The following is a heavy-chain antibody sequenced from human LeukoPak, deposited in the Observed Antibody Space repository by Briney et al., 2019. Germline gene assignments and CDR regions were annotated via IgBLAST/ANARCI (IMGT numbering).Heavy chain of an antibody. D-gene: IGHD3-22*01. J-gene: IGHJ3*02. Sequence: ASVKVSCKASGYTFTGYYLHWVRQAPGQGLEWMGWIKANSGGTNYAERFQGRVTMTRDTSMSTVYMDLSRLRSDDTAVYHCATSGYPYNAFDIWGQGTMVTVSS. CDR3: ATSGYPYNAFDI. V-gene: IGHV1-2*02. CDR1: GYTFTGYY. CDR2: IKANSGGT.